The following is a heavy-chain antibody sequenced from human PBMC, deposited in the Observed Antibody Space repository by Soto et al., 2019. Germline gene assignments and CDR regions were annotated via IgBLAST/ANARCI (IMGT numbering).Heavy chain of an antibody. V-gene: IGHV4-34*01. J-gene: IGHJ5*02. CDR2: INHSGST. CDR3: GRGPDSSSWYSGQNWFDP. D-gene: IGHD6-13*01. Sequence: PSETLSLTCAVYGGSFSGYYWSWIRQPPGKGLEWIGEINHSGSTNYNPSLKSRVTISVDTSKNQFSLKLSSVTAADTAVYYCGRGPDSSSWYSGQNWFDPWGQGTLVTVSS. CDR1: GGSFSGYY.